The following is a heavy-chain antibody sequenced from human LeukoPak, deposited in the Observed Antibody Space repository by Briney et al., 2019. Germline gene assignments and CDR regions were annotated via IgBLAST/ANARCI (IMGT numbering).Heavy chain of an antibody. CDR1: GGTFSSYA. J-gene: IGHJ6*04. CDR2: IIPIFGTA. Sequence: SVKVSCKASGGTFSSYAISWVRQAPGQGLEWMGGIIPIFGTANYAQKFQGRVTITADKSTSTAYMELSSLRSEDTAVYYCAREDYYGSGSYYGYYYGMDVWGRGTTVTVSS. D-gene: IGHD3-10*01. V-gene: IGHV1-69*06. CDR3: AREDYYGSGSYYGYYYGMDV.